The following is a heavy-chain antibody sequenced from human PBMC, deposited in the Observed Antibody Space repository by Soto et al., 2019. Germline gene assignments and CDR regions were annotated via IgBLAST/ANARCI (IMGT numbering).Heavy chain of an antibody. J-gene: IGHJ6*02. CDR2: ISSSSSTI. CDR3: ARTGYCTNGVCYTAYYYGMDV. V-gene: IGHV3-48*02. Sequence: EVQLVESGGGLVQPGGSLRLSCAASGFTFSSYSMNWVRQAPGKGLEWVSYISSSSSTIYYADSVKGRFTISRDNAKNSLYLQMNSLRDEDTAVYYCARTGYCTNGVCYTAYYYGMDVWGQGTTVTVSS. D-gene: IGHD2-8*01. CDR1: GFTFSSYS.